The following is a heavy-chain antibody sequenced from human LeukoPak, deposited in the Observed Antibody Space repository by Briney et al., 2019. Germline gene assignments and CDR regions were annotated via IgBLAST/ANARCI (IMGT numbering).Heavy chain of an antibody. D-gene: IGHD1-1*01. CDR2: IYTSGST. CDR3: ARVGKLERSYYYYYYMDV. CDR1: GGSISSGSYY. V-gene: IGHV4-61*02. J-gene: IGHJ6*03. Sequence: PSETLSLTCTVSGGSISSGSYYWSWIRQPAGKGLEWIGRIYTSGSTNYNPSLKSRVTISVDTSKNQFSLKLSSVTAADTAVYYCARVGKLERSYYYYYYMDVWGKGTTVTISS.